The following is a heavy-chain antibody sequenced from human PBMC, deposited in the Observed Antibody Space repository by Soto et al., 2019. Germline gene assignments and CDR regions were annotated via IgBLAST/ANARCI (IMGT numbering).Heavy chain of an antibody. D-gene: IGHD7-27*01. CDR3: ARKLGDFDY. CDR1: GGSISSYY. V-gene: IGHV4-59*08. CDR2: IYYSGST. J-gene: IGHJ4*02. Sequence: SETLSLTCTVSGGSISSYYWSWIRQPPGKGLEWIGDIYYSGSTNYNPSLKSRVTISVDTSRNQFSLKLSSVTAADTAVYYCARKLGDFDYWGQGTLVTVSS.